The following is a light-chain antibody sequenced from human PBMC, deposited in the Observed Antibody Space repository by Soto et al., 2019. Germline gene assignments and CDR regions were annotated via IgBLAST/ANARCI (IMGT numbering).Light chain of an antibody. V-gene: IGLV2-23*01. CDR1: SSDVGNYNL. CDR2: EGS. Sequence: QSVLTQPASVSGSPGQSITISCTGTSSDVGNYNLVSWYQQHPGKAPKLMIYEGSKRPSGVSNRFSASKSGNTASLTISGLQAEDEADYYCCSYACSSTYYVFGTGTKVTVL. CDR3: CSYACSSTYYV. J-gene: IGLJ1*01.